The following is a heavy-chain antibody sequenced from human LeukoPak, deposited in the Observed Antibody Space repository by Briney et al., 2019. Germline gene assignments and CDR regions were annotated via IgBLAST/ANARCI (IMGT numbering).Heavy chain of an antibody. J-gene: IGHJ3*02. D-gene: IGHD3-3*01. V-gene: IGHV4-4*02. CDR2: IYHSGNT. CDR1: GGSISNNNW. CDR3: ARARFLEWLTDAFDI. Sequence: TSETLSLTCAVSGGSISNNNWWSWVRQPPGKGLEWIGDIYHSGNTNYNPSLKSRVTISVDKSKNQFSLRLRSVTAADTAVYYCARARFLEWLTDAFDIWGQGTMVTVSS.